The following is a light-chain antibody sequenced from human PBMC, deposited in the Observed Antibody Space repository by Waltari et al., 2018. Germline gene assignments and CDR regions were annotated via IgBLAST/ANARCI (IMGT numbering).Light chain of an antibody. J-gene: IGKJ1*01. CDR3: QQYDSFWT. CDR1: ESISNW. V-gene: IGKV1-5*03. CDR2: KAS. Sequence: DIQMTQSPSTLSASVGDRVTITCRASESISNWLAWYQQKPGKAPKVLIHKASSLESGVPSRFSGRGSATEFTLTISNLQPDDFATYYCQQYDSFWTFGKGTKVEIK.